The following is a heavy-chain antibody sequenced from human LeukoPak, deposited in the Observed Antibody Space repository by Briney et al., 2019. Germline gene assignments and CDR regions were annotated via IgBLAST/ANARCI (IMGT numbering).Heavy chain of an antibody. Sequence: GGSLRLSCAASGFTFSSYSMNWVRQAPGKGLEWVSSISSSSYIYYADSVKGRFTISRDNAKNSLYLQMNSLRAEDTAVYYCARGLQARNPNFDYWSQGTLVTVSS. CDR2: ISSSSYI. CDR1: GFTFSSYS. V-gene: IGHV3-21*01. J-gene: IGHJ4*02. CDR3: ARGLQARNPNFDY.